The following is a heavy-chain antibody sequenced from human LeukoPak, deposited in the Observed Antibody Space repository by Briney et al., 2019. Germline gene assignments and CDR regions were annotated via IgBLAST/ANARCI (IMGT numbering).Heavy chain of an antibody. CDR2: IYYSGGT. CDR1: GGSISSSNYY. V-gene: IGHV4-39*07. J-gene: IGHJ4*02. Sequence: SETLSLTCTVSGGSISSSNYYWGWIRQPPGKGLEWIGSIYYSGGTYYNPSLKSRVTISIDTSKNQFSLKLSSVTAADTAVYYCARDPSGRSSYFDYWGQGTLVTVSS. D-gene: IGHD5-12*01. CDR3: ARDPSGRSSYFDY.